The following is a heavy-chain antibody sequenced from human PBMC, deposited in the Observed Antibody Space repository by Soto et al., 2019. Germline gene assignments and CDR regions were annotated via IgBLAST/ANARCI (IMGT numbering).Heavy chain of an antibody. CDR1: GFTFSTYA. D-gene: IGHD6-19*01. J-gene: IGHJ4*02. Sequence: EVQLLESGGGLVQPGGSLRLSCAASGFTFSTYAMNWVRQAPGKGLEWVSGISGSGDSTYYADSVKGRFTVSSDNSKATLYLQMNSLRAQDAAVFYCAKERSSGWSFDYWGQGTLVTVSS. CDR2: ISGSGDST. V-gene: IGHV3-23*01. CDR3: AKERSSGWSFDY.